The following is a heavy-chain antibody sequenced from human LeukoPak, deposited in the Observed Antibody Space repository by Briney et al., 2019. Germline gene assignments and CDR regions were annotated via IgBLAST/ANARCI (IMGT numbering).Heavy chain of an antibody. D-gene: IGHD6-6*01. CDR3: ARRKRSSSYYYMDV. CDR1: GGSISSYY. V-gene: IGHV4-59*01. Sequence: SETLSLTCTVSGGSISSYYWSWIRQPPGKGLEWIGYIYYSGSTNYNPSLKSRVTISVDTSKNQFSLKLSSVTAADTAVYYCARRKRSSSYYYMDVWGKGTTVTVSS. J-gene: IGHJ6*03. CDR2: IYYSGST.